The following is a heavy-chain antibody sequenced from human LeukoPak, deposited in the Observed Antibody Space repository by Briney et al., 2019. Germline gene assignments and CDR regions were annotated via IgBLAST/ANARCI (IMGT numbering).Heavy chain of an antibody. V-gene: IGHV3-30*04. CDR1: GVTLSNYA. Sequence: GGSLRLSCTASGVTLSNYAMHWVRRPPGRGLEWVAVISFDGTNKYYGDFVEGRFSVSRDNSKNTLYLQMDSLRPDDTAIYYCATDYGDYEPIDYWGQGTLVTVSS. CDR3: ATDYGDYEPIDY. D-gene: IGHD4-17*01. CDR2: ISFDGTNK. J-gene: IGHJ4*02.